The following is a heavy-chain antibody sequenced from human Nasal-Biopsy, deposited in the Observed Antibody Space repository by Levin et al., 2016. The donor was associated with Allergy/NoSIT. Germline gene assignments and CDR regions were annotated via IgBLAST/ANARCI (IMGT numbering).Heavy chain of an antibody. CDR1: GFIFTSST. CDR3: ARDVGYCRGGSCYGNWFDP. D-gene: IGHD2-15*01. J-gene: IGHJ5*02. CDR2: IVVASGDT. V-gene: IGHV1-58*02. Sequence: SVKVSCKTSGFIFTSSTMQWVRQVRGQSLEWIGWIVVASGDTTYAQNLQDRVTITRDMSTSTVTMELSSLRPEDTAMYYCARDVGYCRGGSCYGNWFDPWGQGTLVTVSS.